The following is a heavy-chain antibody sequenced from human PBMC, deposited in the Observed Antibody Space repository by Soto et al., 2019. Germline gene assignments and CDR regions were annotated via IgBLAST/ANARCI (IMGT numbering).Heavy chain of an antibody. Sequence: GASVKVSCKVSGYTLTELSMHWVRQAPGKGLEWMGGFDPEDGETIYAQKFQGRVTMTEDTSTDTAYMELSSLRSEDTAVYYCATVSTVTNESSPLYYYYYYMDVWGKGTTVTVSS. D-gene: IGHD4-4*01. CDR2: FDPEDGET. V-gene: IGHV1-24*01. CDR3: ATVSTVTNESSPLYYYYYYMDV. CDR1: GYTLTELS. J-gene: IGHJ6*03.